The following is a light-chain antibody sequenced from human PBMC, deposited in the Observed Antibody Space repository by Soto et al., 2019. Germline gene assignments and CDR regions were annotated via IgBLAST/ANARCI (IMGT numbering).Light chain of an antibody. J-gene: IGKJ3*01. V-gene: IGKV3D-20*02. CDR2: GAS. CDR3: QQRNKWPPIFT. Sequence: EIVLTQSPGSLSLSPGERATLSCRASQSVSSTFFAWYQQRPGQAPRLLMYGASSRATGIPERFSGSGSGTDFTLTISRLEPEDFAVYYCQQRNKWPPIFTFGPGTRVDIK. CDR1: QSVSSTF.